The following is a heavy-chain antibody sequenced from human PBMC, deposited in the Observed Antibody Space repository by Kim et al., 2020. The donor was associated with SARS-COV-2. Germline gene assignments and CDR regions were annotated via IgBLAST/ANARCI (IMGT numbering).Heavy chain of an antibody. V-gene: IGHV3-48*02. CDR3: ARGRTAFDY. J-gene: IGHJ4*02. CDR2: ISSISDRI. Sequence: GGSLRLSCAASGSTFSSYNMHWVRQAPGKGPEWVSHISSISDRIVYADSVKGRFTISRDNDKNSLYLEMNSLRDEDTAVYYCARGRTAFDYWGQGTRVTVSS. D-gene: IGHD2-8*02. CDR1: GSTFSSYN.